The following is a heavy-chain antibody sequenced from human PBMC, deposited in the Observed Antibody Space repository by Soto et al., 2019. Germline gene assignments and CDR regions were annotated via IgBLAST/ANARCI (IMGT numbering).Heavy chain of an antibody. Sequence: EVQLVESGGGLVKPGGSLRLSCAASGFTFSSYSMNWVRQAPGKGLEWVSSISSSSSYIYYADSVKGGFTISRDNAKNSLYLQMNSLRAEDTAVYYCARDQCSSTSCWAAFDYWGQGTLVTVSS. CDR2: ISSSSSYI. CDR1: GFTFSSYS. J-gene: IGHJ4*02. D-gene: IGHD2-2*01. V-gene: IGHV3-21*01. CDR3: ARDQCSSTSCWAAFDY.